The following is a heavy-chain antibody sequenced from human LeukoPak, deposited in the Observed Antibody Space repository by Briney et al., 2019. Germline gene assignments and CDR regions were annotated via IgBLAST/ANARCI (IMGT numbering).Heavy chain of an antibody. CDR1: GYTFTSYD. V-gene: IGHV1-8*01. Sequence: ASVTVSCKASGYTFTSYDINWVRQATGQGLEWMEWMNPNSGNTGYAQKFQGRVTMTRNTSISTAYMELSSLRSEDTAVYYCASSSSGGGEFDYWGQGTLVTVSS. D-gene: IGHD3-16*01. CDR3: ASSSSGGGEFDY. J-gene: IGHJ4*02. CDR2: MNPNSGNT.